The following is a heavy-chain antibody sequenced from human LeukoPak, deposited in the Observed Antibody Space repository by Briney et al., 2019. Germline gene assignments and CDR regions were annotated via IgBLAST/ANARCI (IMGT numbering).Heavy chain of an antibody. D-gene: IGHD3-22*01. CDR3: ARGITMTRQSRNSRGPLDY. Sequence: SGTLSLTCAVSGGSISSSNWWSWVRQPPGKGLEWIGEIYHSGSTNYNPSLKSRVTISVDKSKNQFSLKLSSVTAADTAVYYCARGITMTRQSRNSRGPLDYWGQGTLATVSS. CDR2: IYHSGST. CDR1: GGSISSSNW. J-gene: IGHJ4*02. V-gene: IGHV4-4*02.